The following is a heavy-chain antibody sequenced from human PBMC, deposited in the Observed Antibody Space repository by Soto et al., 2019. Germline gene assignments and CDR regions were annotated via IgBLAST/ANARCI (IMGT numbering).Heavy chain of an antibody. V-gene: IGHV4-4*07. D-gene: IGHD5-18*01. CDR1: GGSISGYY. CDR2: IYSDGTT. Sequence: LSLTCIVSGGSISGYYWSWIRQPAGKELEWIGRIYSDGTTNYNPSLKGRGTMSVDTSKKQISLKLTSVTAADTAMYYCARDRGYRSGSFGSWGQGVLVTVSS. J-gene: IGHJ5*02. CDR3: ARDRGYRSGSFGS.